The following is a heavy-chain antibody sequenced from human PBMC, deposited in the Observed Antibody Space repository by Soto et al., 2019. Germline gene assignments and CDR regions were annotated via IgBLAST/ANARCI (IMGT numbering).Heavy chain of an antibody. CDR1: GYTXTSYG. J-gene: IGHJ4*02. CDR2: NSEHNGNT. V-gene: IGHV1-18*04. D-gene: IGHD3-10*01. Sequence: QVQLVXXXXEVKQPGASVQVSCKASGYTXTSYGISWVRQAPXXXXXWMEWNSEHNGNTNNAQKLQGRVTMTTDTSTSTAYRELRSLRSDDTAVYYCAIEGVSRSQKYFDYWGQGTLVTDST. CDR3: AIEGVSRSQKYFDY.